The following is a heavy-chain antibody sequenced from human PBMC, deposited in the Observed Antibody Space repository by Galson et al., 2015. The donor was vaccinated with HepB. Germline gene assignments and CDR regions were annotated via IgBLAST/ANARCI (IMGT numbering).Heavy chain of an antibody. V-gene: IGHV1-3*01. Sequence: SVKVSCKASGYTFTTYSMHWVRQAPGQRLEWMGWINGDKGNTRYSQKFQGRVTITRDISATTAYMELSSLRSEDTAVCYCARPRSVSAIFGRDRGPEYYLEYWGQGTLVTVSS. CDR2: INGDKGNT. CDR1: GYTFTTYS. CDR3: ARPRSVSAIFGRDRGPEYYLEY. J-gene: IGHJ4*02. D-gene: IGHD2-8*01.